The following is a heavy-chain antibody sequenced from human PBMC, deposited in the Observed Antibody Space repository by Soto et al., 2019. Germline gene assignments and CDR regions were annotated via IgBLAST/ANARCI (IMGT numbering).Heavy chain of an antibody. CDR3: ARWGIAAGDY. D-gene: IGHD6-13*01. CDR2: IWYDGRNK. Sequence: QVQLVESGGGVVQPGRSLRLSCAASGFTFGSYGMHWVRQAPVKGLEWVAVIWYDGRNKYYADSVKGRFTISRDNSKNTLYLQMNSLRAEDTAVYYCARWGIAAGDYWGQGTLVTVSS. CDR1: GFTFGSYG. J-gene: IGHJ4*02. V-gene: IGHV3-33*01.